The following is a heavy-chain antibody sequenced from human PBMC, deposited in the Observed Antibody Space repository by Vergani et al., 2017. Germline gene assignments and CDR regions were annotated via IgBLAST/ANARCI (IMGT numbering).Heavy chain of an antibody. V-gene: IGHV1-69*01. J-gene: IGHJ3*02. D-gene: IGHD2-15*01. Sequence: QVQLVQSGAEVKKPASSVKVSCKASGGTFSSYAISWVRQAPGQGPEWMGGISPIFGTANYAQKFQGRVTITADESTCTAYMELSSLRSEDTAVYYCARDRDYCTSGGSCYSRLAFDIWGQGTMVTVSS. CDR3: ARDRDYCTSGGSCYSRLAFDI. CDR2: ISPIFGTA. CDR1: GGTFSSYA.